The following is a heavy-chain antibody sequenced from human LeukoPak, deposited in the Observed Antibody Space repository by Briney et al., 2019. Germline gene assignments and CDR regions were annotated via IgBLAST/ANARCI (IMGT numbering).Heavy chain of an antibody. CDR2: IYYSGST. Sequence: SETLSLTCTVSGGSISSYYWSWIRQPPGKGLEWIGYIYYSGSTNYNPSLKSRVTISVDTSKNQFSLKLSSVTAADTAVYYCAIQDCSSTSCYFDYWGQGTLVTVSS. J-gene: IGHJ4*02. CDR3: AIQDCSSTSCYFDY. D-gene: IGHD2-2*01. V-gene: IGHV4-59*01. CDR1: GGSISSYY.